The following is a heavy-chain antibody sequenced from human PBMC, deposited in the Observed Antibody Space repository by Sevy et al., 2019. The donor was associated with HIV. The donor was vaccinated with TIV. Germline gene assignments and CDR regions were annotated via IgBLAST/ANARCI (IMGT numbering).Heavy chain of an antibody. Sequence: GGSLRLSCAASGFTFSNYGMHWVRQAPGKGLEWVAVIWNEGSNKYYADSVKGRFTISRDNSKNTLYLQMNSLRVEDTAVYFCARGSDFNDRSAKRDFDYWGQGTLVTVSS. CDR2: IWNEGSNK. CDR3: ARGSDFNDRSAKRDFDY. V-gene: IGHV3-33*01. D-gene: IGHD3-22*01. J-gene: IGHJ4*02. CDR1: GFTFSNYG.